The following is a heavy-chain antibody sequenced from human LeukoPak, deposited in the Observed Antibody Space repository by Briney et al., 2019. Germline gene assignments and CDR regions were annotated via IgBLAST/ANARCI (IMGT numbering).Heavy chain of an antibody. Sequence: PGRSLRLSCAASGFTFGSYAMHWVRQAPGKGLEWVAVISYDGSNKYYADSVKGRFTISRDNSKNTLYLQMNSLRAEDTAVYYCAREVTTNFGSYYYYYMDVWGKGTTVTVSS. D-gene: IGHD3-22*01. CDR3: AREVTTNFGSYYYYYMDV. V-gene: IGHV3-30*04. CDR1: GFTFGSYA. CDR2: ISYDGSNK. J-gene: IGHJ6*03.